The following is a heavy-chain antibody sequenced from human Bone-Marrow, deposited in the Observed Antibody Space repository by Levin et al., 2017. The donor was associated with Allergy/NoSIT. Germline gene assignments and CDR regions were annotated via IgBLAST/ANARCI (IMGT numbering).Heavy chain of an antibody. V-gene: IGHV3-7*03. J-gene: IGHJ4*02. CDR1: GFSFSNSY. CDR3: ARYNWNAEIDY. Sequence: SGGSLRLSCAASGFSFSNSYMCWVRQAPGKGLEWVASMKQDGTERNYVDSVKGRFTISRDNAKNSLYLQMNSLRADDTAVYYCARYNWNAEIDYWGPGTLVTVSS. D-gene: IGHD1-1*01. CDR2: MKQDGTER.